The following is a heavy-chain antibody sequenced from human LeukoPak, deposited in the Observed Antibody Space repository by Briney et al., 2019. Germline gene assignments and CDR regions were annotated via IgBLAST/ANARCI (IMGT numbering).Heavy chain of an antibody. CDR1: GFTFSSYG. D-gene: IGHD6-13*01. Sequence: GRSLRLSCAASGFTFSSYGMHWVRRAPGKGLEWVAVISYDGSNKYYAGSVKGRFTISRDNSKNTLYLQMNSLRAEDTAVYYCAKAPGGSWPFDYWGQGTLVTVSS. CDR2: ISYDGSNK. V-gene: IGHV3-30*18. J-gene: IGHJ4*02. CDR3: AKAPGGSWPFDY.